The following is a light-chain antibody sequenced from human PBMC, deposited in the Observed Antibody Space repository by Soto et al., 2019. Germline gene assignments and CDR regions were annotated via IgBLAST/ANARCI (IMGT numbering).Light chain of an antibody. Sequence: IVLSQSPSTLSLSQGERATLSCRASQSVSSSYLAWYQQKRGQAPRLLIYGASSRATGIPGRFSGSGSGTDFTLTISSLESEDFAVYYCQHHNNWPWTFGQGTKVDIK. V-gene: IGKV3D-20*02. CDR1: QSVSSSY. CDR2: GAS. J-gene: IGKJ1*01. CDR3: QHHNNWPWT.